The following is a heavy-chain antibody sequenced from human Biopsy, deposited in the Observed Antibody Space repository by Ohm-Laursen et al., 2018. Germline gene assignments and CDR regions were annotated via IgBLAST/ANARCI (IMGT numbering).Heavy chain of an antibody. Sequence: SETLSPTCTLSGYSIIPSGPENWSWIRQPPGQGLQYIGFIYSGGNTNYNPSLRSRVTMSVDTSKNHFSLNLNSVTAADTAVYYCAGIVLGPTNDAFDIWGQGTMVTVSS. CDR2: IYSGGNT. V-gene: IGHV4-61*03. CDR3: AGIVLGPTNDAFDI. CDR1: GYSIIPSGPEN. D-gene: IGHD1-26*01. J-gene: IGHJ3*02.